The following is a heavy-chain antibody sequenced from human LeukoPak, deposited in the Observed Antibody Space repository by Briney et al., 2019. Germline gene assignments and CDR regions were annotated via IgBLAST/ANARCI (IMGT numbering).Heavy chain of an antibody. CDR1: GGTFSSYA. CDR3: ARGEYSSSWYSDY. CDR2: IIPIFGTA. V-gene: IGHV1-69*05. D-gene: IGHD6-13*01. Sequence: ASVKVSCKASGGTFSSYAISWVRQAPGQGLEWMGGIIPIFGTANYAQKFQGRVTITTDESTSTAYMELSSLRSEDTAVYYRARGEYSSSWYSDYWGQGTLVTVSS. J-gene: IGHJ4*02.